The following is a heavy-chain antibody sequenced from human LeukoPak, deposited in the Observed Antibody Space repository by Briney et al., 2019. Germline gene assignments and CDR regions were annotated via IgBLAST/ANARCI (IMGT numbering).Heavy chain of an antibody. CDR1: GYTFTGYY. CDR3: AASIVGATRGSYYYYYMDV. J-gene: IGHJ6*03. D-gene: IGHD1-26*01. Sequence: GASAKVSCKASGYTFTGYYMHWVRQAPGQGLEWMGRINPNSGGTNYAQKFQGRVTMTRDTSISTAYMELSRLRSDDTAVYYCAASIVGATRGSYYYYYMDVWGKGTTVTVSS. CDR2: INPNSGGT. V-gene: IGHV1-2*06.